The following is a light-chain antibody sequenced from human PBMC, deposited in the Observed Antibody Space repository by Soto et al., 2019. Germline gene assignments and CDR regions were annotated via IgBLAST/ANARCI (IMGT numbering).Light chain of an antibody. CDR2: AAS. V-gene: IGKV1-6*01. J-gene: IGKJ4*01. Sequence: AIQMTQSPSSLSASVGDRVTISCRASQGIRNDLGWYQQKPGKAPKLLIQAASNLQSGVPSRFSGSGSGTDFTLTISSLRPEDFANYYCLQDYNYPRTFGGGTKVEIK. CDR3: LQDYNYPRT. CDR1: QGIRND.